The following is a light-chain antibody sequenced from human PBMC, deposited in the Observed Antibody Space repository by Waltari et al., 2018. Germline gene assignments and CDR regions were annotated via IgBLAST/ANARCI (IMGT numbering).Light chain of an antibody. J-gene: IGLJ3*02. V-gene: IGLV4-69*01. CDR1: RWYGHFA. CDR2: LNSDGSP. CDR3: QTWGTGTYWV. Sequence: QVVLTQSPSASASLGASVKLTCTLFRWYGHFAISLHQPQPEKGPFYLLTLNSDGSPTKGDGIPDRFSGSSSGAERYLTISSLQSEDEADYYCQTWGTGTYWVFGGGTKLTVL.